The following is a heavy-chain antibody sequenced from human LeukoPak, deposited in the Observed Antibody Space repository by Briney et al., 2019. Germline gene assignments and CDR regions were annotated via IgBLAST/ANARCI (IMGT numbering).Heavy chain of an antibody. D-gene: IGHD2-2*01. CDR1: EFTFTSSA. Sequence: EASVKVSCKASEFTFTSSAVQWVRQARGQRLEWIGWFVVGTGNTNYAQKFQERVTITRDMSTSTAYMELSSLRSEDTAVYYCAADYCTSTSCYKDYYYYNMDVWGKGTTVTVSS. CDR2: FVVGTGNT. V-gene: IGHV1-58*01. CDR3: AADYCTSTSCYKDYYYYNMDV. J-gene: IGHJ6*03.